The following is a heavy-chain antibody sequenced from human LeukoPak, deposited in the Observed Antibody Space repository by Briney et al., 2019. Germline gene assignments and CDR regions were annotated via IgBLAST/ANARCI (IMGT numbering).Heavy chain of an antibody. V-gene: IGHV3-23*01. CDR3: AKDGKNYDFWSGYFLYGMDV. D-gene: IGHD3-3*01. Sequence: PGGSLRLSCAASGFTFSSYAMSWVRQAPGKGLEWVSAISGSGGSTYYADSVKGRFTISRDNSKNTLYLQMNSLRAEDTAVYYCAKDGKNYDFWSGYFLYGMDVWGQGTTVTVSS. CDR2: ISGSGGST. J-gene: IGHJ6*02. CDR1: GFTFSSYA.